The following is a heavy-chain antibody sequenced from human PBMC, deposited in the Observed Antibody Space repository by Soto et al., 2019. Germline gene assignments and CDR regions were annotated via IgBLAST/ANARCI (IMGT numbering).Heavy chain of an antibody. D-gene: IGHD6-6*01. CDR1: GGTFSSYA. Sequence: SVKVSCKASGGTFSSYAISWVRQAPGQGLEWMGGIIPIFGTANYAQKFQGRVTITADESTSTAYMELSSLRSEDTAVYYCVRGGSSSSAPYYFDYWGQGTLVTVSS. V-gene: IGHV1-69*13. J-gene: IGHJ4*02. CDR3: VRGGSSSSAPYYFDY. CDR2: IIPIFGTA.